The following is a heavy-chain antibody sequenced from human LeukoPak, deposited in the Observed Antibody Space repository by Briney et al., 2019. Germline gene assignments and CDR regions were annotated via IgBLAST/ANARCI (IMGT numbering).Heavy chain of an antibody. V-gene: IGHV1-46*01. Sequence: GASVQVSCQASGYTFTSYYMRWVRQAPGQGLEWMGIINPSGGSTSYAQKFQGRVTMTRDTSTSTVYMELSSLRSEDTAVYYCARDGYDSSGYYHNWFDPWGQGTLVTVSS. D-gene: IGHD3-22*01. J-gene: IGHJ5*02. CDR2: INPSGGST. CDR3: ARDGYDSSGYYHNWFDP. CDR1: GYTFTSYY.